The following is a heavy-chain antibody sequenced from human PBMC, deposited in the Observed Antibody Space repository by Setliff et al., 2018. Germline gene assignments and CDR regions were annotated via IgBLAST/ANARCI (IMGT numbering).Heavy chain of an antibody. CDR2: INHRGST. D-gene: IGHD6-6*01. CDR3: ARGRNVAARLLDS. J-gene: IGHJ4*02. V-gene: IGHV4-34*01. Sequence: LETLSRTCAAYGGTFSDYYWTWIRQPPGKGLEWVGEINHRGSTNYNPSLKSRVTISVDTSKDQFSLKLISMTAADTAVYYCARGRNVAARLLDSWGQGTLVTVSS. CDR1: GGTFSDYY.